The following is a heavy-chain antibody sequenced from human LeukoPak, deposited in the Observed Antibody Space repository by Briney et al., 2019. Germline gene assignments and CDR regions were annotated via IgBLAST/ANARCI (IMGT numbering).Heavy chain of an antibody. CDR1: GFTVSSNY. CDR3: ARQGLLYYFDY. Sequence: GSLRLSCAASGFTVSSNYMSWVRQAPGKGLEWIGSIYYSGSTYYNPSLKSRVTISVDTSKNQFSLKLSSVTAADTAVYYCARQGLLYYFDYWGQGTLVTVSS. D-gene: IGHD2-15*01. CDR2: IYYSGST. V-gene: IGHV4-39*01. J-gene: IGHJ4*02.